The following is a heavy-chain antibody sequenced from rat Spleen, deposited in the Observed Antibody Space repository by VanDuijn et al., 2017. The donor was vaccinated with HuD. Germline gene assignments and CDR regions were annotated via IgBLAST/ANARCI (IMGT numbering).Heavy chain of an antibody. CDR3: VREAFGVDY. Sequence: EVKLVESGGGLVQPGRSLKLSCAASGFNFNDYWMGWVRQAPGKGLEWIGEINKDSRTIKYSPSLKDKFTVSRDNAQNTLSLQMNKLGSEDTAIYYCVREAFGVDYWGQGVMVTVSS. J-gene: IGHJ2*01. CDR2: INKDSRTI. CDR1: GFNFNDYW. V-gene: IGHV4-2*01. D-gene: IGHD4-3*01.